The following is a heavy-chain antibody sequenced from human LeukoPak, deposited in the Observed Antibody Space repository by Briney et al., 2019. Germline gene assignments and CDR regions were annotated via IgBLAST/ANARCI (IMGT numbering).Heavy chain of an antibody. Sequence: GGSMRLSCAASGFTFSSYEMNWVRQAPGKGLQWVSYISSSGNTIYYADSVKGRFTISRDNAKNSLYLQMNSLRAEDTAVYYCARGGYTFGYDDYWGQGTLVTVSS. J-gene: IGHJ4*02. CDR1: GFTFSSYE. CDR3: ARGGYTFGYDDY. CDR2: ISSSGNTI. V-gene: IGHV3-48*03. D-gene: IGHD5-18*01.